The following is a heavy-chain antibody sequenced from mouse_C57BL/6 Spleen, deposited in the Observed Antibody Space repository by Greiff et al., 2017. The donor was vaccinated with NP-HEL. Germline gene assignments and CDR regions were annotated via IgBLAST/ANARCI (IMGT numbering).Heavy chain of an antibody. CDR2: ISYDGSN. J-gene: IGHJ2*01. D-gene: IGHD2-4*01. V-gene: IGHV3-6*01. CDR1: GYSITSGYY. CDR3: ARGVYDYDLYYFDY. Sequence: DVKLQESGPGLVKPSQSLSLTCSVTGYSITSGYYWNWIRQFPGNKLEWMGYISYDGSNNYNPSLKNRISITRDTSKNQFFLKLNSVTTEDTATYYCARGVYDYDLYYFDYWGQGTTLTVSS.